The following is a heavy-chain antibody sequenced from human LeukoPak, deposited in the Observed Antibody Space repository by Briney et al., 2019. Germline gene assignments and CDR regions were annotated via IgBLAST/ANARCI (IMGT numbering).Heavy chain of an antibody. CDR1: GYTFTSYG. J-gene: IGHJ4*02. Sequence: ASVTVSCKASGYTFTSYGISWVRQPPGQGLEWMGWIRAYNGNTNYAQKLQGRVTMTTDTSTSTVYMELRSLRSEDTAVYYCARDLAAAGFYFDYWGQGTLVTVSS. V-gene: IGHV1-18*01. CDR2: IRAYNGNT. CDR3: ARDLAAAGFYFDY. D-gene: IGHD6-13*01.